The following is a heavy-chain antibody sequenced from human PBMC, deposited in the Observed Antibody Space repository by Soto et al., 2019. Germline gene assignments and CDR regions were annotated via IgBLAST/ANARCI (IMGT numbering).Heavy chain of an antibody. CDR3: ARGYTSGYPSNWFDP. CDR1: GFTFSSYA. Sequence: PGGSLRLSCAASGFTFSSYAMSWVRQAPGKGLEWVSAISGSGVSTYYADSVKGRFTISRDNSKNTLYLQMDSLRDEDTAVYYCARGYTSGYPSNWFDPWGQGTLVTVSS. J-gene: IGHJ5*02. V-gene: IGHV3-23*01. D-gene: IGHD3-3*01. CDR2: ISGSGVST.